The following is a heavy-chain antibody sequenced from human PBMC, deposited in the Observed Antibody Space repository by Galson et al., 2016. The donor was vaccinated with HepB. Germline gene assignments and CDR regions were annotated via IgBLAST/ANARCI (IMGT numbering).Heavy chain of an antibody. CDR3: ARDSGRFDY. D-gene: IGHD5-12*01. CDR2: INSGTGKT. Sequence: SVKVSCKASGYIFSNYGIHWVRQAPGQRLEWMGWINSGTGKTKYSQKFQGRVTITADTSASTAYMELSSLTSEDTAIYYCARDSGRFDYWGQGMLLTGFS. V-gene: IGHV1-3*01. J-gene: IGHJ4*02. CDR1: GYIFSNYG.